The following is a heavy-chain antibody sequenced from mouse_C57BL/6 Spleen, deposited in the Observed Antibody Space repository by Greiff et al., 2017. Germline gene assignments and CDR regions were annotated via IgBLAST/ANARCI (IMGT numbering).Heavy chain of an antibody. D-gene: IGHD1-1*01. Sequence: EVKLQESGAELVRPGASVKLSCTASGFNIKDDYMHWVKQRPEQGLEWLGWIDPENGDTEYASKFQGKATITADTSSNTAYLQLRSLTSEDTAVYYCTTVGPTGYFDYWGQGTTLTVSS. J-gene: IGHJ2*01. CDR2: IDPENGDT. CDR3: TTVGPTGYFDY. V-gene: IGHV14-4*01. CDR1: GFNIKDDY.